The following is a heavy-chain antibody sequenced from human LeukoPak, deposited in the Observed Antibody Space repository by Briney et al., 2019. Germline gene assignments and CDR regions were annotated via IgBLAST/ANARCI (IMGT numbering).Heavy chain of an antibody. Sequence: SGTLSLTCAVSGGSITTTNWWSWVRQPPGKGLEWIGEVHLNGATNYNPSLESRFSMSIGKSNNHLSLEVTSVTAADTAIYYCTRESGAFSPFGFWGQGTLVTVSS. J-gene: IGHJ4*02. V-gene: IGHV4-4*02. D-gene: IGHD1-26*01. CDR1: GGSITTTNW. CDR3: TRESGAFSPFGF. CDR2: VHLNGAT.